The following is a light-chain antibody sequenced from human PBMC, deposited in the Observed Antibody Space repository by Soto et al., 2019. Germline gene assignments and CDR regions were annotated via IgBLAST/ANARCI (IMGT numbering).Light chain of an antibody. CDR3: NLYTTSTTYV. J-gene: IGLJ1*01. CDR1: SSDVGSYNR. Sequence: SVLTQPASVSGSPGQSITISCTGTSSDVGSYNRVSWYQQPPGTAPKLMIYEVSNRPSGVSIRFSGSKSGNTASLTISGLQAEDEADYFCNLYTTSTTYVFGTGTKVTV. CDR2: EVS. V-gene: IGLV2-14*01.